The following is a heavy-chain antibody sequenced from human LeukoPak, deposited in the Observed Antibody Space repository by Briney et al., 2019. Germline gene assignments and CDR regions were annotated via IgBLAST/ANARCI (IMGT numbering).Heavy chain of an antibody. CDR3: AKGNYGSGYYGMDV. Sequence: GGSLRLSCAASGFTFSSYAMSWVRQAPGKGLEWVSAISGSGGSTYYADSVKGRFTISRDNSKNTLYLQMNSLRAEDTAVYYCAKGNYGSGYYGMDVWAKGPRSPSP. CDR1: GFTFSSYA. V-gene: IGHV3-23*01. D-gene: IGHD3-10*01. J-gene: IGHJ6*02. CDR2: ISGSGGST.